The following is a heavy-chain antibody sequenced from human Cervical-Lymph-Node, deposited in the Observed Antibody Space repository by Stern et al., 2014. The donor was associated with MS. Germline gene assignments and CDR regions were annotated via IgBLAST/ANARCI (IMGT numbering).Heavy chain of an antibody. Sequence: QDQLVQSGAEVKKPGASVKVSCKASGYTFTSYYMHWVRQAPGQGLEWMGIINPSGGSTGNAQKFQGRVTMTRDTSTSTVYMALSSLRYEDTAVYYCARGFSHVDKYFDHWGQGTLVTVSS. J-gene: IGHJ4*02. CDR1: GYTFTSYY. D-gene: IGHD2/OR15-2a*01. CDR3: ARGFSHVDKYFDH. V-gene: IGHV1-46*01. CDR2: INPSGGST.